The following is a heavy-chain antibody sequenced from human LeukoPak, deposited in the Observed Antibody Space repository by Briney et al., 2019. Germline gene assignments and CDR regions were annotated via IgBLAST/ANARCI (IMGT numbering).Heavy chain of an antibody. CDR2: ISGSGDST. CDR1: GFTFSSSA. V-gene: IGHV3-23*01. J-gene: IGHJ4*02. D-gene: IGHD2-15*01. CDR3: AKGMSGSCYSGLHC. Sequence: GGSLRPSCAASGFTFSSSAMTWVRQAPGKGLEWVSVISGSGDSTFYTDSVKGRFTSSRDSSKNTVYLQMNSLRAGETAIYYCAKGMSGSCYSGLHCWGQGTLVTVSS.